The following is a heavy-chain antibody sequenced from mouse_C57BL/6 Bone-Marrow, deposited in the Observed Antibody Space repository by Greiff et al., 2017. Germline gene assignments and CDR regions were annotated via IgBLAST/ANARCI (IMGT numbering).Heavy chain of an antibody. D-gene: IGHD1-1*01. Sequence: QVTLQESGPGLLQPSQTLSLTCSFSGFSLSTFGMGVGWIRQPSGKGLVWLAHTWWDDDKYYNPALKSRLTISKATSKNPVFLKIANVDTADTATYYCARIPVIEYYAMDYWGQGTSVTVSS. CDR2: TWWDDDK. J-gene: IGHJ4*01. V-gene: IGHV8-8*01. CDR3: ARIPVIEYYAMDY. CDR1: GFSLSTFGMG.